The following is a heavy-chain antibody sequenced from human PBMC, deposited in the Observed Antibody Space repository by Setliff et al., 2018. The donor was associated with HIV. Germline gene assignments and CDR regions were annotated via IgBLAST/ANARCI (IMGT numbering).Heavy chain of an antibody. CDR3: AASISSRHYYGSAL. Sequence: ASVKVSCKISGYTLSELPMRWVRQAPGKGLEWMVGFNPEEGKTIYAQKFQGRVTMTEDTSTDTAFMDLNNLRSEDTAVYYCAASISSRHYYGSALWGRGTLVTVSS. D-gene: IGHD3-10*01. V-gene: IGHV1-24*01. CDR1: GYTLSELP. J-gene: IGHJ2*01. CDR2: FNPEEGKT.